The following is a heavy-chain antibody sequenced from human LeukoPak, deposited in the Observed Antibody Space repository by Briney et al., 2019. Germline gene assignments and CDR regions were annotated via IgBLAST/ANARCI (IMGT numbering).Heavy chain of an antibody. CDR1: GGSIISNY. J-gene: IGHJ6*03. D-gene: IGHD3-22*01. CDR2: IYGSGIT. V-gene: IGHV4-4*07. CDR3: ARLKFYDSTGYSPGYYMDV. Sequence: SETLSLTCTVSGGSIISNYWSWIRQSAGTGLEWIGRIYGSGITDYNPSLKSRVTMSLDTSRKQFSPRLTSVTAADTAVYYCARLKFYDSTGYSPGYYMDVWGKGTTVSVFS.